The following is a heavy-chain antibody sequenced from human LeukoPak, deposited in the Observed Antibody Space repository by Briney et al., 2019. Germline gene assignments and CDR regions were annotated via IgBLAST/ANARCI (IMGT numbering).Heavy chain of an antibody. CDR2: VWFDGSNK. V-gene: IGHV3-33*01. J-gene: IGHJ4*02. D-gene: IGHD3-10*01. CDR3: AREYGSVLGDY. CDR1: GFTFSSNG. Sequence: PGGYLRLSCAASGFTFSSNGMHWVRQAPGKGLEWVAVVWFDGSNKYYADSVKGRFTISRDNSKNTLYLQMNSLRAEDTAVYYCAREYGSVLGDYWGQGTLVTVSS.